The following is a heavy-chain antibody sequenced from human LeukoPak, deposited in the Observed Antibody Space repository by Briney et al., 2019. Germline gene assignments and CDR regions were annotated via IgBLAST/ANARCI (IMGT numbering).Heavy chain of an antibody. CDR1: GFTFSSYS. Sequence: GGSLRLSCAASGFTFSSYSMNWVRQAPGKGLEWVSSISSSSSYIYYADSVKGRFTISRDNAKNSLYLQMNSLRAEDTAVYYCAYGQQLGTFDLWGRGTLVTVSS. CDR3: AYGQQLGTFDL. J-gene: IGHJ2*01. V-gene: IGHV3-21*01. CDR2: ISSSSSYI. D-gene: IGHD6-13*01.